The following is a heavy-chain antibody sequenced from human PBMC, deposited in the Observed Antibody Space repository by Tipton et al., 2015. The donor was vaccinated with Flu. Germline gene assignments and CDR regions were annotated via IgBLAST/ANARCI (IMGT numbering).Heavy chain of an antibody. CDR3: ARVGRFGELSLDY. Sequence: TLSLTCAVYGGSFSGYYWSWIRQPPGKGLEWIGEINHSGSTNYNPSLKSRVTISVDTSKNQFSLKLSSVTAADTAVYYCARVGRFGELSLDYWGQGTLVTVSS. V-gene: IGHV4-34*01. CDR2: INHSGST. D-gene: IGHD3-10*01. J-gene: IGHJ4*02. CDR1: GGSFSGYY.